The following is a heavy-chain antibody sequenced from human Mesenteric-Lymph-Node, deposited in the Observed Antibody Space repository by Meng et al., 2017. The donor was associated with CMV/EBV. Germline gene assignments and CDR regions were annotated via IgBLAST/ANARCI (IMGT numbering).Heavy chain of an antibody. CDR3: ARLSTGRKADD. J-gene: IGHJ4*02. CDR2: IDHSGSA. D-gene: IGHD2-2*01. Sequence: SETLSLTCAVDGGSFSGYYWTWIRQSPGKGLEWIGEIDHSGSADYNPSLKSRVTISVDTSKNQFSLKLSSVTAADTAVYYCARLSTGRKADDWGQGTLVTVSS. V-gene: IGHV4-34*01. CDR1: GGSFSGYY.